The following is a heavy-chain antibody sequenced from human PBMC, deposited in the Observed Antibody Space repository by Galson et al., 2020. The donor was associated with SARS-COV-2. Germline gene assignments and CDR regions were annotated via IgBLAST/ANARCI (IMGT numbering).Heavy chain of an antibody. V-gene: IGHV4-59*01. Sequence: SETLSLTCTVSGGSISSYYWSWIRQPPGKGLEWIGYIYYSGSTNYNPSLKSRVTISVDTSKNQFSLKLSSVTAADTAVYYCARFVVPAAIEWDKFLSNYYYYYMDVCGKGTTVIVSS. D-gene: IGHD2-2*01. CDR3: ARFVVPAAIEWDKFLSNYYYYYMDV. CDR2: IYYSGST. J-gene: IGHJ6*03. CDR1: GGSISSYY.